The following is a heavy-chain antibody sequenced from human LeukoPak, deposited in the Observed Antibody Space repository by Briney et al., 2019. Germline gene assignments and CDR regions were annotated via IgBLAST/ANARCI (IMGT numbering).Heavy chain of an antibody. Sequence: GGSLRLSCAASGFTFSRYWMHWLRQAPGKGLVWVSRISTDGSSTNYADSVKGRFTISRDNAKNTLYLQMNSLRAEDTAVYYCASYLTSIPSGMDVWGQGTTVTVSS. J-gene: IGHJ6*02. D-gene: IGHD2/OR15-2a*01. V-gene: IGHV3-74*01. CDR2: ISTDGSST. CDR3: ASYLTSIPSGMDV. CDR1: GFTFSRYW.